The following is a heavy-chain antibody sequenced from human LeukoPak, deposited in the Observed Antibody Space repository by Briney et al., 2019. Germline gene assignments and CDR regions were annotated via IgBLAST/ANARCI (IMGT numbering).Heavy chain of an antibody. V-gene: IGHV3-49*04. CDR1: GXTFGDYV. J-gene: IGHJ4*02. CDR3: ARVMVTLCLDY. D-gene: IGHD2-2*01. Sequence: GGSLRLSCTVSGXTFGDYVMSWVRQAPGKGLEWVGFIRSKAYGGTTKYAAAVKGRFTISRDDSKSIAYLQMNSLKSEDTAVYYCARVMVTLCLDYWGQGTLVTVSS. CDR2: IRSKAYGGTT.